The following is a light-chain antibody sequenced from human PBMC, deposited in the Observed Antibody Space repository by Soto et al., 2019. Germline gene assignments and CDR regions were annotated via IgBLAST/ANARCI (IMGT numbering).Light chain of an antibody. CDR1: QSISSY. CDR3: EQSYSTPFT. J-gene: IGKJ3*01. V-gene: IGKV1-39*01. Sequence: EIQMTQSPSSLSSSAGDRVTITCRASQSISSYLDWYQQKPGKAPKLLIYAASTLQSGVPSRFSGSGSGTAFSLTISSLLPEDFAAYYCEQSYSTPFTFGPGTKVDIK. CDR2: AAS.